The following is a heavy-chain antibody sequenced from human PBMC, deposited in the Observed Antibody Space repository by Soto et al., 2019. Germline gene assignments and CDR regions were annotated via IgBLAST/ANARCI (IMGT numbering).Heavy chain of an antibody. CDR1: GYTFTSYY. Sequence: ASVKVSCKASGYTFTSYYMHWVRQAPGQGLEWMGIINPSGGSTSYAQKFQGRVTITRDTSTSTVYMELSSLRSEDTAVYYCARTSSGTTVTEYYYGMDVWGQGTTVTVSS. CDR3: ARTSSGTTVTEYYYGMDV. CDR2: INPSGGST. D-gene: IGHD4-17*01. J-gene: IGHJ6*02. V-gene: IGHV1-46*01.